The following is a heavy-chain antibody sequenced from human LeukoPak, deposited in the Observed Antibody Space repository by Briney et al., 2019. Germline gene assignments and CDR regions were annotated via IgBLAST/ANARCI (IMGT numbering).Heavy chain of an antibody. J-gene: IGHJ3*02. CDR3: ARGYYYDSSGYYYVGPAFDI. D-gene: IGHD3-22*01. CDR1: GFTVSSNY. V-gene: IGHV3-53*04. CDR2: IYSGGST. Sequence: GGSLRLSCAASGFTVSSNYMSWVRQAPGKGLEWVSVIYSGGSTYYADSVKGRFTISRHNSKNTLYLQMNSLRAEDTAVYYCARGYYYDSSGYYYVGPAFDIWGQGTMVTVSS.